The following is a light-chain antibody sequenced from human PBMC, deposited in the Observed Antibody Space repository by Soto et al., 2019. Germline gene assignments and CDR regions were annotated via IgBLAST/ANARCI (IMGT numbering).Light chain of an antibody. CDR2: DAS. V-gene: IGKV3-11*01. J-gene: IGKJ1*01. CDR1: QSISSY. CDR3: EKCTNSPRA. Sequence: EIVFTQSPATLSLSLEERATLSCRASQSISSYLAWYQQKPGQAPRLLIYDASNRATAIPARFSGSGSGTDFTLTISSLESEYFDIDSSEKCTNSPRAFGQGTK.